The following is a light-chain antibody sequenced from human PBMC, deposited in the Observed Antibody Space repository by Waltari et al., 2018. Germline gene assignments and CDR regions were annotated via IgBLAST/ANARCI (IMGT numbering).Light chain of an antibody. Sequence: QSALTQPASVSGSPGQSITISCPGTSRDVGGYNHVPWYQQHPGKAPKLRIYDVSNRPSGVSNRFSGSKSGNTASLTISGLQAEDEADYYCSSYTSSSTEVFGGGTKLTVL. CDR3: SSYTSSSTEV. V-gene: IGLV2-14*03. CDR1: SRDVGGYNH. CDR2: DVS. J-gene: IGLJ3*02.